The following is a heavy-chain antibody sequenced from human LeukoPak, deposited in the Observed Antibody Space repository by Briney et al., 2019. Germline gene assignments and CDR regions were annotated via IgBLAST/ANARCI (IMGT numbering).Heavy chain of an antibody. Sequence: ASVKVSCKASGYTFTSYYMHWVRQAPGQGLEWMGIINPSGGSTSYAQKFQGRVTMTTDTSTSTAYMELRSLRSDDTAVYYCARLYGSGWYYFDYWGQGTLVTVSS. J-gene: IGHJ4*02. CDR2: INPSGGST. V-gene: IGHV1-46*01. CDR3: ARLYGSGWYYFDY. D-gene: IGHD6-19*01. CDR1: GYTFTSYY.